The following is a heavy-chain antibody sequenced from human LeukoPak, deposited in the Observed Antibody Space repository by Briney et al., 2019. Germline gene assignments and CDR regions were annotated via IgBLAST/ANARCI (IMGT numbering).Heavy chain of an antibody. J-gene: IGHJ4*02. CDR1: GYTFTGYY. V-gene: IGHV1-2*02. CDR2: INPNSGGT. CDR3: ARVRSDSSPHFDY. D-gene: IGHD3-22*01. Sequence: ASVKVSCKASGYTFTGYYMHWVRQAPGQGLERMGWINPNSGGTNYAQKFQGRVTMTRDTSISTAYMELSRLRSDDTAVYYCARVRSDSSPHFDYWGQGTLVTVSS.